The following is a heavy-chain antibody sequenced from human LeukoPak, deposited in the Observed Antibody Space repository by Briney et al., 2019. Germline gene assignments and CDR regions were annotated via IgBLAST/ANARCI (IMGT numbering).Heavy chain of an antibody. V-gene: IGHV1-8*03. CDR2: MNPNSGNT. D-gene: IGHD2-2*01. CDR3: ARGRFIRPAAPYNWFDP. CDR1: GYTFTSYD. Sequence: ASVKVSCKASGYTFTSYDINWVRQATGQGLEWMGWMNPNSGNTGYAQKFQGRVTITRNTSISTAYMELSSLRSEDTAVYYCARGRFIRPAAPYNWFDPWGQGTLVTVSS. J-gene: IGHJ5*02.